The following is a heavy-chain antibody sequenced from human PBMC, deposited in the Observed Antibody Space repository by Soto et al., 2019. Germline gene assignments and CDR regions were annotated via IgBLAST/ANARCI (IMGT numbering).Heavy chain of an antibody. D-gene: IGHD3-10*01. Sequence: EVQLVESGVGLVQPGGSLRLSCAASGFTFSSYSMNWVRQAPGKGLEWVSYISSSSSTIYYADSVKGRFTISRDNAKNSMYLHMTSLRAEGTAVYYCARANYYGSPGDFDYWGQGTLVTVSS. J-gene: IGHJ4*02. CDR3: ARANYYGSPGDFDY. CDR1: GFTFSSYS. CDR2: ISSSSSTI. V-gene: IGHV3-48*01.